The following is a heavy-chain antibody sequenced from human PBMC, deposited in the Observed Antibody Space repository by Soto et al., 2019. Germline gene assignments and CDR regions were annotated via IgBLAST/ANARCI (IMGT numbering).Heavy chain of an antibody. CDR1: GGSISRGDSY. Sequence: QVQLQESGPGLVKPSQTLSLTCTVSGGSISRGDSYWSWIRQPPGKGLEWIGYIYYSGNTYYNPSLKRRVTISVDTSMTQFSLQLSSVTAADTAVYFCARGVVVVTATRSTWYFDLWGRGTLVTVSS. CDR2: IYYSGNT. CDR3: ARGVVVVTATRSTWYFDL. D-gene: IGHD2-21*02. J-gene: IGHJ2*01. V-gene: IGHV4-30-4*01.